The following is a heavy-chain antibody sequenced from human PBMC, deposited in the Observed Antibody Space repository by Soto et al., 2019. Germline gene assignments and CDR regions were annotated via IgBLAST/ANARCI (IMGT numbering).Heavy chain of an antibody. J-gene: IGHJ4*02. CDR2: INAGNGDT. V-gene: IGHV1-3*01. D-gene: IGHD6-19*01. CDR1: GYTFTSYA. Sequence: ASVKVSCKASGYTFTSYAMHWVRQAPGQRLEWMGWINAGNGDTKYSQKFQGRVTITRDTSASTAYMELSSLRSEDTAVFFCARAVAVPADFDYWGQGTLVTVSS. CDR3: ARAVAVPADFDY.